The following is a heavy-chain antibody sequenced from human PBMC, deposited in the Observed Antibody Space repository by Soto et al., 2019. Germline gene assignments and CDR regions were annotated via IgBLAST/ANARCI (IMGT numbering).Heavy chain of an antibody. J-gene: IGHJ4*02. CDR1: GASIGSYY. Sequence: SETLSLTCTVSGASIGSYYWSWIRQPPGKGLEWIGYIHYSGSTKYNPSLKSRVTISIDTSKNQFSLKLSSVTAADTAVYYCARVGWTTVGYYFDYWGLGALVNVSS. CDR2: IHYSGST. CDR3: ARVGWTTVGYYFDY. V-gene: IGHV4-59*01. D-gene: IGHD4-17*01.